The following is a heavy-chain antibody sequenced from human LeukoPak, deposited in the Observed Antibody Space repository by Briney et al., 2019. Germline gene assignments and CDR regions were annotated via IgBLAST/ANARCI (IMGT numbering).Heavy chain of an antibody. V-gene: IGHV3-53*04. D-gene: IGHD3-10*01. CDR2: IYSGGST. CDR3: ARDQYYGSGSYSPYYYYGMDV. Sequence: PVGSLRLSCAASGFTVSSNYMSWVRQAPGKGLEWVSVIYSGGSTYYADSVKGRFTISRHNSKNTLYLQMNSLRAEDTAVYYCARDQYYGSGSYSPYYYYGMDVWGQGTTVTVSS. CDR1: GFTVSSNY. J-gene: IGHJ6*02.